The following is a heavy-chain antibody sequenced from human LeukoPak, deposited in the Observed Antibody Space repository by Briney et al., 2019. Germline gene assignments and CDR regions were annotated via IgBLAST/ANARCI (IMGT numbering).Heavy chain of an antibody. CDR3: ARDRGRAPFDP. V-gene: IGHV1-18*01. CDR1: GYTFTNYG. Sequence: ASVKVSCKASGYTFTNYGCSWVRQAPGQGLEWMGWISANNGNTNYAQKLQGRVTMTTDTSTSTAYMELRRLRSDDTAVYYCARDRGRAPFDPWGQGTLVTVSS. D-gene: IGHD3-10*01. CDR2: ISANNGNT. J-gene: IGHJ5*02.